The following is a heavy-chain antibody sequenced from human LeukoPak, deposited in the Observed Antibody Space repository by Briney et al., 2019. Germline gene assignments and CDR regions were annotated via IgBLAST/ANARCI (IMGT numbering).Heavy chain of an antibody. J-gene: IGHJ6*02. CDR1: GFTVSSSY. CDR3: ARDRYYYYGMDV. V-gene: IGHV3-66*01. CDR2: IYSGGST. Sequence: PGGSLRLSCAASGFTVSSSYMSWVRQAPGKGLEWVSVIYSGGSTYYADSVKGRFTISRDNSKNTLYLQMNSLRAEDTAVYYCARDRYYYYGMDVWGQGTTVTVSS.